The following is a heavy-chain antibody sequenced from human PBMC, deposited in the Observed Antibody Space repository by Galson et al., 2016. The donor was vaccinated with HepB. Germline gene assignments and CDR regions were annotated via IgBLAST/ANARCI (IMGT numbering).Heavy chain of an antibody. CDR1: GYTFASYW. V-gene: IGHV5-10-1*01. D-gene: IGHD4-23*01. CDR3: ARRGCPRGGNFRSYYYGMDV. J-gene: IGHJ6*02. Sequence: QSGAEVKKPGESLRISCKGSGYTFASYWIHWVRQMPGKGLEWMGRIDPSDSYISYSPSFQGHVTISADKSISTAYLQWSSLKASDTAMYYCARRGCPRGGNFRSYYYGMDVWGQGTTVTVSS. CDR2: IDPSDSYI.